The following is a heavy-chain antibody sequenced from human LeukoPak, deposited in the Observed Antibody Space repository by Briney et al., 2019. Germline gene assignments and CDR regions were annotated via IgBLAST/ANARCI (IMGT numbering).Heavy chain of an antibody. D-gene: IGHD6-19*01. Sequence: PGGSLRLSCPASGFIFSDYYMSWIRQAPGKGLEGVSYISSSSSYINYADSVKGRFTISRDNAKNSLYLQMNGLRSDDTAVYYCARLDAIAVAGGSLDYWGQGTLVTVSS. V-gene: IGHV3-11*03. CDR3: ARLDAIAVAGGSLDY. CDR1: GFIFSDYY. CDR2: ISSSSSYI. J-gene: IGHJ4*02.